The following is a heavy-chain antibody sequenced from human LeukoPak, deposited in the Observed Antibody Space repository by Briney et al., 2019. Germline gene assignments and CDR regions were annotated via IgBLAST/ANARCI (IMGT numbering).Heavy chain of an antibody. Sequence: SGGSLRLSCAASGFTFDDYAMHWVRQAPGKGLEWVSGISWNSGSIGYADSVKGRFTISRDNAKNSLYLQMSSLRAEDTAVYYCARGPSYGSRCDYLDYWGQGTLVTVSS. CDR1: GFTFDDYA. V-gene: IGHV3-9*01. D-gene: IGHD3-10*01. CDR3: ARGPSYGSRCDYLDY. J-gene: IGHJ4*02. CDR2: ISWNSGSI.